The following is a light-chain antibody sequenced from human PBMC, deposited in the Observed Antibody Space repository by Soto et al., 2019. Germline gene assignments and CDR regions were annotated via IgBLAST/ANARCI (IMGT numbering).Light chain of an antibody. CDR3: QQYNYWPPLT. Sequence: ETVMTQSPATLSVSPGERATLSCRASQGIGTNLGWYQQKPGQAPRLLIHGASTRATGIPARFSGSGSGTEFTLTISSLQSEDFAVYYCQQYNYWPPLTFGGGTKVDIK. CDR2: GAS. V-gene: IGKV3-15*01. CDR1: QGIGTN. J-gene: IGKJ4*01.